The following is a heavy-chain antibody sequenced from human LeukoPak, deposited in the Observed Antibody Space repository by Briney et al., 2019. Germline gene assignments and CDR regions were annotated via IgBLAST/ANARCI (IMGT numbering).Heavy chain of an antibody. Sequence: VASVKVSCKASGYTFTNYDINWVRQATGQGLEWMGWVNPNSSNRGYAQKFQGRLTITRNTSISTAYLDLSSLRSDDTAVYYCARGTISGSRSFDPWGQGTLVTVSS. CDR1: GYTFTNYD. CDR2: VNPNSSNR. D-gene: IGHD3-9*01. J-gene: IGHJ5*02. CDR3: ARGTISGSRSFDP. V-gene: IGHV1-8*03.